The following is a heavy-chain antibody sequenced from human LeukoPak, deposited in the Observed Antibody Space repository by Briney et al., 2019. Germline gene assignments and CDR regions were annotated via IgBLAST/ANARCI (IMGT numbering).Heavy chain of an antibody. V-gene: IGHV3-21*01. D-gene: IGHD5-18*01. CDR1: GFTFDSYS. CDR2: ISSSSSHI. CDR3: ARDLMAVDTAIGI. Sequence: GGSLRLSCAASGFTFDSYSMNWVRQAPGKGLEWASSISSSSSHIYYADSVKGRFTVSRDNAKNSLFLQMDSLRAEDTAVYYCARDLMAVDTAIGIWGQGTMVTVSS. J-gene: IGHJ3*02.